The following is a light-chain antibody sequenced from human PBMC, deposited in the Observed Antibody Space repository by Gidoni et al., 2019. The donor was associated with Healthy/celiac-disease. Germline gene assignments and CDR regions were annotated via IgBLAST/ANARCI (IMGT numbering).Light chain of an antibody. J-gene: IGKJ4*01. CDR2: WAS. CDR3: QHYYSTRLT. CDR1: QSVLYSSNHKNY. Sequence: DIVMTQSPDSLAVSLGDRATINCKSSQSVLYSSNHKNYLAWYQQKPGQPPKLLIYWASTRESGVPDRFSGSGSGTDFTLTISSLQAEDLAVYYCQHYYSTRLTFGGGTKVEIK. V-gene: IGKV4-1*01.